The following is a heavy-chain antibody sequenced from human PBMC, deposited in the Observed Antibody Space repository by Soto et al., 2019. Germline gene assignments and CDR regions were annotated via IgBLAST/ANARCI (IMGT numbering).Heavy chain of an antibody. CDR3: ATLFPYYYGSGSYYDVFY. CDR2: FDPEDGET. D-gene: IGHD3-10*01. Sequence: QVQLVQSGAEVKKPGASVKVSCKVSGYTLTELSMHWVRQAPGKGLEWMGGFDPEDGETIYAQKFQGRVTMTEDTSTDTAYMELSSLRSEDTAVYYCATLFPYYYGSGSYYDVFYWGQGTLVTVSS. V-gene: IGHV1-24*01. CDR1: GYTLTELS. J-gene: IGHJ4*02.